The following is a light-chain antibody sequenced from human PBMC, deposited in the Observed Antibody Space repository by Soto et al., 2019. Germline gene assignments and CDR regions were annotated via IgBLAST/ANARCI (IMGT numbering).Light chain of an antibody. CDR2: DVI. CDR3: SSYASSSTWV. CDR1: SSDVGGYIY. Sequence: QSVLTQPASVSGSPGQSITISCTGTSSDVGGYIYVSWYQQHPGKVPKLIIFDVINRPSGISDRFSGSKSGNTAYLTFSGLQAEDEADYYCSSYASSSTWVFGGGTKLTVL. V-gene: IGLV2-14*01. J-gene: IGLJ3*02.